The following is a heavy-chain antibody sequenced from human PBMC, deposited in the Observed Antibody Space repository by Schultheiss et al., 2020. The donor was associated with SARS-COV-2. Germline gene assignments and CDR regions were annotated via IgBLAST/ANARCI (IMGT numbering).Heavy chain of an antibody. CDR3: RYSSSWYESTFDY. J-gene: IGHJ4*02. CDR1: GFTFSSYS. V-gene: IGHV3-21*04. D-gene: IGHD6-13*01. Sequence: GESLKISCAASGFTFSSYSMNWVRQAPGKGLEWVSSISSSSSYIYYADSVKGRFTISRDNSKNTLYLQMNSLRAEDTAVYYCRYSSSWYESTFDYWGQGTLVTVSS. CDR2: ISSSSSYI.